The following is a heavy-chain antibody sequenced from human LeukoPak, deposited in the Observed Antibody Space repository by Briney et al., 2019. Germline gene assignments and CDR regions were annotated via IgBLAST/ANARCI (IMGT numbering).Heavy chain of an antibody. CDR3: ARDITMIVVVPGY. CDR2: ISSSSSTI. J-gene: IGHJ4*02. Sequence: PGGSLRLSCAASGFTFSSYSMNWVRQAPGKGPEWVSYISSSSSTIYYADSVKGRFTISRDNAKNSLYLQMNSLRAEDTAVYYCARDITMIVVVPGYWGQGTLVTVSS. CDR1: GFTFSSYS. D-gene: IGHD3-22*01. V-gene: IGHV3-48*01.